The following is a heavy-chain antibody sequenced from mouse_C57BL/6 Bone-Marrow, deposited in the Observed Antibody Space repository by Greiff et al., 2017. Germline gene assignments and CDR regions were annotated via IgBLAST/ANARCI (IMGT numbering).Heavy chain of an antibody. V-gene: IGHV5-17*01. J-gene: IGHJ1*03. CDR3: ARRRTGTLYFDV. Sequence: EVHLVESGGGLVKPGGSLKLSCAASGFTFSDYGMHWVRQAPEKGLEWVAYISSGSSTIYYADTVKGRFTISRDNAKNTLFLQMTSLRSEDTAMYYCARRRTGTLYFDVWGTGTTVTVSS. CDR1: GFTFSDYG. CDR2: ISSGSSTI. D-gene: IGHD4-1*01.